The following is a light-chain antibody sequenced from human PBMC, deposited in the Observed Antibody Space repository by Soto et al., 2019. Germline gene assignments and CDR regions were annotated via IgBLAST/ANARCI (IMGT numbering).Light chain of an antibody. CDR2: GAS. CDR1: QSVSSSY. Sequence: EIVLTQSPGTLSLSPGEKATPSSRASQSVSSSYLAWYQQKPGQAPRLLIYGASSRATGIPDRFSGSGSGTDFTLTISRLEPEDFAVYYCQQYGGSPRTFGQGTKVDIK. CDR3: QQYGGSPRT. V-gene: IGKV3-20*01. J-gene: IGKJ1*01.